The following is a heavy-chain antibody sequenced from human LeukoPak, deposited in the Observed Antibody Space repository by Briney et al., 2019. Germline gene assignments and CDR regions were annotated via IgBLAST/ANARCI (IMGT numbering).Heavy chain of an antibody. Sequence: SETLSLTCTVSGDSISSSNYYWGWIRQSPGKNLEWLGSIYYTGTTHYNPSLKSRVTISVDTSKNQFSLNLSSVTAADTAVYCARQEIGLRSFDPWGQGTLVTVSS. V-gene: IGHV4-39*01. D-gene: IGHD3/OR15-3a*01. J-gene: IGHJ5*02. CDR3: ARQEIGLRSFDP. CDR1: GDSISSSNYY. CDR2: IYYTGTT.